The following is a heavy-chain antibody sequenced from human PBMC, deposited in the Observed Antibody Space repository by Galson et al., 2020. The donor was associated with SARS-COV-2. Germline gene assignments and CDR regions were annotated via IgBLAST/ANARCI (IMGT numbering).Heavy chain of an antibody. CDR2: ISYRGTT. J-gene: IGHJ6*02. CDR1: DAPMSSYY. V-gene: IGHV4-59*01. CDR3: ARDPAPLYGDNYYYGMDV. D-gene: IGHD4-17*01. Sequence: ETSETLSLTCSVSDAPMSSYYWSWIRQPPGKGLEWIGYISYRGTTSYNPSLRSRDTISVDFSKNQLSLKVTSVTAADTAVYYCARDPAPLYGDNYYYGMDVWGRGTTVTVSS.